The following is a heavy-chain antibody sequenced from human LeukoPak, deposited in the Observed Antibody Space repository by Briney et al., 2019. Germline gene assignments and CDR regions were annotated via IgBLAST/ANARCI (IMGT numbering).Heavy chain of an antibody. Sequence: PSETLSLTCTVSGGSISSYYWSWIRQPPGKGLDWIGYIYYSGSTNYNPSLKSRVTISVDTSKNQFSLKLSSVTAADTAVYYCARTSPATPLLRYFDWSSSPMDVWGQGTTATVSS. J-gene: IGHJ6*02. V-gene: IGHV4-59*01. CDR3: ARTSPATPLLRYFDWSSSPMDV. D-gene: IGHD3-9*01. CDR1: GGSISSYY. CDR2: IYYSGST.